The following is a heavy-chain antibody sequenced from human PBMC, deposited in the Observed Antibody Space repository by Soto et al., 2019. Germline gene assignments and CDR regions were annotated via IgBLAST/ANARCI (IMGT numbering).Heavy chain of an antibody. J-gene: IGHJ2*01. CDR2: ITHSGST. CDR3: ARDVMANNRYHWYFDL. CDR1: GGSFSGYY. V-gene: IGHV4-34*01. Sequence: QVQLQQWGAGLLKSSETLSLTCAVYGGSFSGYYWSWIRQPPGKGLEWIGEITHSGSTNYNSSLKSRVTISVDTSKSQFSLKLSSVTAADTAVYYCARDVMANNRYHWYFDLWGRGTLVTVSS. D-gene: IGHD2-8*01.